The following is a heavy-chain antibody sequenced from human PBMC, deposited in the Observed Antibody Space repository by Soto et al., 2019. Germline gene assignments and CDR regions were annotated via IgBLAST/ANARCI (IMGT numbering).Heavy chain of an antibody. V-gene: IGHV3-74*01. D-gene: IGHD2-21*01. Sequence: GESLKISCAASGFTFDTYWMNWVRQAPGKGPEWLSGINSDGTIISYADSVKGRFTISRDNARNTLSLQMNSLRADDTAVYYCARLSGDHSAFFSYGMDAWGPGTTVTVSS. J-gene: IGHJ6*02. CDR2: INSDGTII. CDR3: ARLSGDHSAFFSYGMDA. CDR1: GFTFDTYW.